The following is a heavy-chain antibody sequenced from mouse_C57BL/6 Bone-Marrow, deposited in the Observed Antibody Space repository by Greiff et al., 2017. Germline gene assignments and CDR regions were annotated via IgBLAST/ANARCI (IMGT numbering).Heavy chain of an antibody. CDR1: GYTFTSYC. CDR3: ARKRYGSNDY. D-gene: IGHD1-1*01. J-gene: IGHJ2*01. V-gene: IGHV1-64*01. Sequence: QVQLQQPGAELVKPGASVKLSCKASGYTFTSYCMHWVKQRPGQGLEWIGLIHPNRGSTNYNEQFKNKATLTVDKSSSTAYMQLSSLTSEDSAVYYCARKRYGSNDYWGQGTTLTVSS. CDR2: IHPNRGST.